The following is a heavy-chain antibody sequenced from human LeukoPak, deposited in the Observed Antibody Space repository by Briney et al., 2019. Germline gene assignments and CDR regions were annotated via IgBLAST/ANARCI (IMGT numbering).Heavy chain of an antibody. D-gene: IGHD2-8*02. CDR3: AKDVWWSVS. CDR2: ISADAVDT. J-gene: IGHJ5*02. V-gene: IGHV3-23*01. Sequence: GGSLRLSCEASGFTFSNHAMTWVRQAPGKGLEWVSAISADAVDTFYAPSVKGRFTISRDNSKNTMYLQINSLRAEDTAIYYRAKDVWWSVSWGQGTLVTVSS. CDR1: GFTFSNHA.